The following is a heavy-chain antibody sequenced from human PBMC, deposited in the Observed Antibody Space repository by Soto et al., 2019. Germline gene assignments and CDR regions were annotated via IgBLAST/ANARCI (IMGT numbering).Heavy chain of an antibody. J-gene: IGHJ5*01. CDR3: ARGSRRNSNNLFDS. CDR1: EVTFIDYS. CDR2: ISSSSSTI. D-gene: IGHD3-22*01. Sequence: LRLSYTAAEVTFIDYSGRRVIKKQKKGLEWVSYISSSSSTIYYADSVKGRFTISRDNAKNSLYLQMNSLRAQDTFVYYCARGSRRNSNNLFDSWVQGTLVTVSS. V-gene: IGHV3-48*01.